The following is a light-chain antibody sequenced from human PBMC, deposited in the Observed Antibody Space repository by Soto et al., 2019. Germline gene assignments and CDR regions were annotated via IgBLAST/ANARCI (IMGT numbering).Light chain of an antibody. J-gene: IGKJ5*01. V-gene: IGKV3-20*01. CDR1: KSVIKY. Sequence: EIVLTQSPGTLSLSPGERATISCRASKSVIKYLAWYQQKPGQAPRLLIHGASSRATGIPDRFSGSGSGTDFTLTINRLEPEDFAVYYCKQYSSSPPITFGQGTRLEIK. CDR3: KQYSSSPPIT. CDR2: GAS.